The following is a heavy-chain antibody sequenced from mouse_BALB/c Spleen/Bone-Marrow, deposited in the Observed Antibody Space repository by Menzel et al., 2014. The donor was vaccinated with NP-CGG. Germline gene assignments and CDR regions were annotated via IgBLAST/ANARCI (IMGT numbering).Heavy chain of an antibody. D-gene: IGHD2-1*01. Sequence: SGAELAKPGASVKMSCKASVYTFTSYWMHWVKQRPGQGLEWIGYINPSTGYTEHNQKFKDKATLTADKSSSTAYMQLSSLTSEDSAVYYCASPYGNYDAMDYWGQGASVTVSS. V-gene: IGHV1-7*01. CDR2: INPSTGYT. J-gene: IGHJ4*01. CDR1: VYTFTSYW. CDR3: ASPYGNYDAMDY.